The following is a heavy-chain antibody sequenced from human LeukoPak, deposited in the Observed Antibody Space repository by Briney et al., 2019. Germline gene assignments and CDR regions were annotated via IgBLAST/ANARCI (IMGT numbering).Heavy chain of an antibody. D-gene: IGHD2-15*01. CDR1: GFTFSSYA. CDR3: ARQIGYCSDGNCYFDY. CDR2: ISGSGGNT. J-gene: IGHJ4*02. Sequence: GGSLRLSCAASGFTFSSYAMSWARQAPGKGLEWVSGISGSGGNTYYADSVKGRFTTSRDNSKNTLFLQMNSLRAEDTAVYHCARQIGYCSDGNCYFDYWGQGTLVTVSS. V-gene: IGHV3-23*01.